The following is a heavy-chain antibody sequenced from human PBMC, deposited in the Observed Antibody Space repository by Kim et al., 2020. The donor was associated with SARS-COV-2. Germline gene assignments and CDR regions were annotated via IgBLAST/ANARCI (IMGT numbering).Heavy chain of an antibody. CDR3: ARGPTWFDGPYYCDY. Sequence: ASVKVSCKASGYTFTGEEINWLLHATGPVLDLMGWLNPNSGYTNYAQKLQGRGSMTRNNSISTAYMELSSLTSEDTAVYYCARGPTWFDGPYYCDYWGQGSPVTVSS. CDR1: GYTFTGEE. V-gene: IGHV1-8*01. D-gene: IGHD3-10*01. CDR2: LNPNSGYT. J-gene: IGHJ4*02.